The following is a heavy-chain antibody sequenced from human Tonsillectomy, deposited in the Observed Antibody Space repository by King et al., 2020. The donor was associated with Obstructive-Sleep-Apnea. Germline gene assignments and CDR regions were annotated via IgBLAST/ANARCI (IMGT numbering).Heavy chain of an antibody. CDR2: ISYDGNNK. J-gene: IGHJ4*02. V-gene: IGHV3-30*18. CDR1: GFTFSNYG. CDR3: AKDLYSGYGTDS. Sequence: VQLVESGGGVVQPGRSLRLSCAASGFTFSNYGMHWVRQAPGKGLEWVAVISYDGNNKFYAYSVKGRFTISRDNSKNTLYLQMNSLRAEDTAVYYCAKDLYSGYGTDSWGQGTLVTVSS. D-gene: IGHD5-12*01.